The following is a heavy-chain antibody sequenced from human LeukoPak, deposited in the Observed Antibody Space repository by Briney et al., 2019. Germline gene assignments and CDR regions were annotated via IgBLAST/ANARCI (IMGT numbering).Heavy chain of an antibody. CDR2: IKQDGSEK. CDR1: EFTFSSYW. J-gene: IGHJ4*02. Sequence: PGGSLRLSCAASEFTFSSYWMSWVRQAPGKGLEWVANIKQDGSEKYYVDSVKGRFTISRDNAKNSLYLQMNSLRAEDTAVYYCARESGGIAAAGDYYFDYWGQGTLVTVSS. V-gene: IGHV3-7*03. D-gene: IGHD6-13*01. CDR3: ARESGGIAAAGDYYFDY.